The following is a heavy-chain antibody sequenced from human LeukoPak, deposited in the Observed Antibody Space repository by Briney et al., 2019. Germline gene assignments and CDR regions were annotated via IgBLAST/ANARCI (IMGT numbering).Heavy chain of an antibody. Sequence: PGGSLRLSCAASGFTFSSYAMSWVRQAPGKGLEWVSAIRGSGGSTYYADSVKGRFTISRDNSKNTLYLQMNSLRAEDTAVYYCATRSSWRHYYYYYGMDVWGQGTTVTVSS. V-gene: IGHV3-23*01. CDR2: IRGSGGST. D-gene: IGHD6-13*01. CDR3: ATRSSWRHYYYYYGMDV. CDR1: GFTFSSYA. J-gene: IGHJ6*02.